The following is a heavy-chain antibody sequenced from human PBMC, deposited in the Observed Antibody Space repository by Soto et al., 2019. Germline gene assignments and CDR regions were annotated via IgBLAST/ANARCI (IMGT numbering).Heavy chain of an antibody. CDR3: ARDYGSGSYYAVYYYYGMDV. J-gene: IGHJ6*02. CDR2: ISSSSSYI. Sequence: PGVSLRLSCAASGFTFSSYSMNWVRQAPGKGLEWVSSISSSSSYIYYADSVKGRFTISRDNAKNSLYLQMNSLRAEDTAVYYCARDYGSGSYYAVYYYYGMDVWGQGTTVTVSS. CDR1: GFTFSSYS. D-gene: IGHD3-10*01. V-gene: IGHV3-21*01.